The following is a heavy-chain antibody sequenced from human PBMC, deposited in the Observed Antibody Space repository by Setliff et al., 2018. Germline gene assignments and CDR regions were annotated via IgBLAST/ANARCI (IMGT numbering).Heavy chain of an antibody. Sequence: PSETLSLTCTVSGGSVGSDFSYWTWIRQSDGKGLEWIGQIYTTWSTNYNPSLKSRATISLDASKNQFSLRLTSVTAADTAVYYCARVTGFFYVDAWGKGTTVTVSS. J-gene: IGHJ6*03. CDR3: ARVTGFFYVDA. CDR2: IYTTWST. V-gene: IGHV4-61*09. D-gene: IGHD3-3*01. CDR1: GGSVGSDFSY.